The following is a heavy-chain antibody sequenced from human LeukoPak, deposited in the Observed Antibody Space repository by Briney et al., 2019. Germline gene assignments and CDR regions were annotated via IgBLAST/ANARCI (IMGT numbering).Heavy chain of an antibody. D-gene: IGHD3-22*01. Sequence: GGSLRLSCAASGFTFSDYYMSWIRQAPGKGLEWVANIKQDGSEKYYVDSVKGRSTISRDNAKNSLYLQMNSLRAEDTAVYYCARDWYYYDSSGYQNRGDYWGQGTLVTVSS. CDR3: ARDWYYYDSSGYQNRGDY. V-gene: IGHV3-7*01. CDR2: IKQDGSEK. J-gene: IGHJ4*02. CDR1: GFTFSDYY.